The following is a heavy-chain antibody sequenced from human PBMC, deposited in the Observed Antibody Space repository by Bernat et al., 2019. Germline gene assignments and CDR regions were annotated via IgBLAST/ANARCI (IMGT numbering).Heavy chain of an antibody. Sequence: QVQLQESGPGLVKPSETLSLTRTVSGGSISSYYWSWIRQPPGKGLEWIGYIYYSGSTNYNPSLKSRVTISVDTSKNQFSLKLSSVTAADTAVYYCARAARFTVTNWFDPWGQGTLVTVSS. J-gene: IGHJ5*02. CDR2: IYYSGST. CDR1: GGSISSYY. V-gene: IGHV4-59*01. CDR3: ARAARFTVTNWFDP. D-gene: IGHD4-11*01.